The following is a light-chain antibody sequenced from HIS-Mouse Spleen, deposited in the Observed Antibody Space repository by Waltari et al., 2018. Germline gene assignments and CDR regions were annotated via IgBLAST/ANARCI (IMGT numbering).Light chain of an antibody. Sequence: QSALTQPASVSGSPGQSNTISCTGPSSDVGSYNLVSWYQQHPGKAPKPMIYEGSKRPSGVSNRFSGSKSGNTASLTISGLQAEDEADYYCCSYAGSSTWVFGGGTKLTVL. CDR3: CSYAGSSTWV. V-gene: IGLV2-23*01. CDR1: SSDVGSYNL. J-gene: IGLJ3*02. CDR2: EGS.